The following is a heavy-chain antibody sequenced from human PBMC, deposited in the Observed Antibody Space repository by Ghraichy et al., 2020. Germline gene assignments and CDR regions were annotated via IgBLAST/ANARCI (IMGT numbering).Heavy chain of an antibody. D-gene: IGHD1-1*01. J-gene: IGHJ4*02. CDR2: FSVTGIT. CDR1: GFTFGTFA. Sequence: GGSLRLSCAASGFTFGTFAMSWVRQAPGKGLEWVSAFSVTGITHDADSVKGRFTISGDNSKNMLYLQMNSLRAEDAAVYYCGKGGFGNAPDYWGQGTLVTVSS. V-gene: IGHV3-23*01. CDR3: GKGGFGNAPDY.